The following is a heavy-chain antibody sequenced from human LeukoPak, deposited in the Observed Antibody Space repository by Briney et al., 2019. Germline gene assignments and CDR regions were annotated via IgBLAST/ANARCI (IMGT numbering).Heavy chain of an antibody. Sequence: SETLSLTCTVCGGSISSYYWSWIRQPPGKGLQWTGYIYTSGSTNYNPSLKGRLTISVDTSKNQFSLKLSSATAADTAVYYCARLLCGGGTCYPDYWGQGTPVTVSS. CDR2: IYTSGST. CDR1: GGSISSYY. CDR3: ARLLCGGGTCYPDY. J-gene: IGHJ4*02. D-gene: IGHD2-15*01. V-gene: IGHV4-4*09.